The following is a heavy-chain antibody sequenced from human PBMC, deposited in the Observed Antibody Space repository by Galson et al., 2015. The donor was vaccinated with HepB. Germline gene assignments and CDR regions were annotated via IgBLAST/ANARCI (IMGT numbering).Heavy chain of an antibody. Sequence: SLRLSCAASGFTFSSYAITWVRLAPGKGLEWVSGISGSGGSTYYADSVKGRFTISRDNSKNTLYLQMNSLRAEDTALYYCAKGYDSSIYYYPYFFDYWGQGTLVTVSS. CDR3: AKGYDSSIYYYPYFFDY. D-gene: IGHD3-22*01. V-gene: IGHV3-23*01. CDR2: ISGSGGST. J-gene: IGHJ4*02. CDR1: GFTFSSYA.